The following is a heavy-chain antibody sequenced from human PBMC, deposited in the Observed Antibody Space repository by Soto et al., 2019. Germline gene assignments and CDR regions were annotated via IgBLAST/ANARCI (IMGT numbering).Heavy chain of an antibody. D-gene: IGHD3-22*01. V-gene: IGHV3-30*18. CDR3: AKDLPYYDSSGDPFDY. CDR1: GFTFSSYG. Sequence: QVQLVESGGGVVQPGRSLRLSCAASGFTFSSYGMHWVRQAPGKGLEWVAVISYDGSNKYYADSVKGRFTISRDNSKNTLYQQMNSLRAEDTAVYYCAKDLPYYDSSGDPFDYWGQGTLVTVSS. CDR2: ISYDGSNK. J-gene: IGHJ4*02.